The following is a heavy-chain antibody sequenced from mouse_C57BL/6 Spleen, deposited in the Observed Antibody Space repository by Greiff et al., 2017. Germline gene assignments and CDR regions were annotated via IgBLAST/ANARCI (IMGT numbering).Heavy chain of an antibody. CDR1: GYTFTDYY. Sequence: VQLQQSGAELVRPGASVKLSCKASGYTFTDYYINWVKQRPGQGLEWIARIYPGSGNTYYNEKFKGKATLTAEKSSSTAYMQLSSLTSEDSAVYFCARGVWGYWGQGTTLTVSS. CDR2: IYPGSGNT. D-gene: IGHD4-1*01. V-gene: IGHV1-76*01. J-gene: IGHJ2*01. CDR3: ARGVWGY.